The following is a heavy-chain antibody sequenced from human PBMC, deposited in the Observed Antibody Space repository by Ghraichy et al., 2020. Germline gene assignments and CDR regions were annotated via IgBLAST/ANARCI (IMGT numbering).Heavy chain of an antibody. V-gene: IGHV4-34*01. CDR1: GGSFSGYY. CDR2: INHSGST. D-gene: IGHD4-23*01. J-gene: IGHJ6*02. CDR3: ARGRGYGGNHNGIYGMDV. Sequence: SETLSLTCAVYGGSFSGYYWSWIRQPPGKGLEWIGEINHSGSTNYNPSLKSRVTISVDTSKNQFSLKLSSVTAADTAVYYCARGRGYGGNHNGIYGMDVWGQGTTVTVSS.